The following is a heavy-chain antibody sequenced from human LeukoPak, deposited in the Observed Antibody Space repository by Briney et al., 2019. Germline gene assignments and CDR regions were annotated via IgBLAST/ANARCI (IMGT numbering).Heavy chain of an antibody. D-gene: IGHD2-2*01. V-gene: IGHV4-38-2*02. CDR2: IYHSGST. CDR1: GYSISSGYY. CDR3: RASDIVVVPAAFRNHRHNYYYYMDV. Sequence: SETLSLTCTVSGYSISSGYYWGWIRQPPGEGLEWIGSIYHSGSTYYNPSLKSRVTISVDTSKNQFSLKLSSVTAADTAVYYCRASDIVVVPAAFRNHRHNYYYYMDVWGKGTTVTVSS. J-gene: IGHJ6*03.